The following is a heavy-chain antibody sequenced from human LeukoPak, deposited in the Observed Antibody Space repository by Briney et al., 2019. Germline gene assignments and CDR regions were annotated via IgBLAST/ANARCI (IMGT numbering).Heavy chain of an antibody. D-gene: IGHD3-10*01. CDR2: IYPSGST. J-gene: IGHJ4*02. CDR1: GDSINNDYYF. V-gene: IGHV4-61*02. Sequence: PSQTLSLTCTVSGDSINNDYYFWSWVRQPAGKGLEWIGRIYPSGSTNYNPSLKSRVTMSIDTSRNQFSLMLSSVTSADTAVYYCARQFYYGSGTYLDNWGQGTLVAVSS. CDR3: ARQFYYGSGTYLDN.